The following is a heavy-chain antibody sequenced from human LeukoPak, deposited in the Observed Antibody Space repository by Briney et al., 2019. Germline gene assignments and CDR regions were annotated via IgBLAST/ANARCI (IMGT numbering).Heavy chain of an antibody. CDR3: AREYCSGGSCYLFDY. CDR2: ISAYNGNT. CDR1: VYTFTIYG. V-gene: IGHV1-18*01. Sequence: GASVKVSCKASVYTFTIYGISWVRQAPGQGLEWMGWISAYNGNTNYAQKLQGRVTLTTDTSTSTAYMELSSLRSDDTAVYYCAREYCSGGSCYLFDYRGQGTLVTVSS. J-gene: IGHJ4*02. D-gene: IGHD2-15*01.